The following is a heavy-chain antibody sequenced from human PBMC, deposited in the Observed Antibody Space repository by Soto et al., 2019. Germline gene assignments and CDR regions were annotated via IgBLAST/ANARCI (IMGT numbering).Heavy chain of an antibody. CDR1: GGSISSYY. V-gene: IGHV4-59*01. J-gene: IGHJ4*02. CDR3: ARERAGTGGIDY. D-gene: IGHD3-16*01. CDR2: IYYSGST. Sequence: PSETLSLTCTVSGGSISSYYWSWIRQPPGKGLEWIGYIYYSGSTNYNPSLKSRVTISVDTSKNQFSLKLSSVTAADTAVYYCARERAGTGGIDYWGQGTLVTVSS.